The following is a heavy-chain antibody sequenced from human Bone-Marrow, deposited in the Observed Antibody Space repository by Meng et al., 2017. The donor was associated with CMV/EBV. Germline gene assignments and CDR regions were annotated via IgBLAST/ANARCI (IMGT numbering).Heavy chain of an antibody. Sequence: QVQLQGSGPGLVKPSETLSLTCTVSGCSISSYYWSWIRQPAGKGLEWIGRIYTSGSTNYNPSLKSRVTMSVDTSKNQFSLKLSSVTAADTAVYYCARTQDTAMVAYYFDYWGQGTLVTVSS. D-gene: IGHD5-18*01. CDR1: GCSISSYY. CDR3: ARTQDTAMVAYYFDY. CDR2: IYTSGST. J-gene: IGHJ4*02. V-gene: IGHV4-4*07.